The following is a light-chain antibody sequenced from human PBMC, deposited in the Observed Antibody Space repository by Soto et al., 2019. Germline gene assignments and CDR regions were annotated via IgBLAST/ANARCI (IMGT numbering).Light chain of an antibody. J-gene: IGKJ3*01. CDR3: QQYDSSFT. CDR2: GAS. Sequence: EIVLTQSPCTLSLSPGERATLSCRASQSVSSSYLAWYQQKPGQAPRLLIYGASSRATGIPDRFSGSGSGTDFTLTISNLEPEDFAVYYCQQYDSSFTFGPGTKVDIK. CDR1: QSVSSSY. V-gene: IGKV3-20*01.